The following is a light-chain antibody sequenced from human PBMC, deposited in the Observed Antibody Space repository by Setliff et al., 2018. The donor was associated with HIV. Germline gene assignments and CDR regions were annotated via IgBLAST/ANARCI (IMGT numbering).Light chain of an antibody. Sequence: QSVLTQPASVSGSPGQSITISCTGTSSDVGGYNYVSWYQQHPGKVPKLMIYEVSNRPSGVSHRFSGSKSGNTASLTISGLQAEDEADYYCFSYRSSTPYVFGSGTKV. J-gene: IGLJ1*01. CDR3: FSYRSSTPYV. CDR1: SSDVGGYNY. V-gene: IGLV2-14*01. CDR2: EVS.